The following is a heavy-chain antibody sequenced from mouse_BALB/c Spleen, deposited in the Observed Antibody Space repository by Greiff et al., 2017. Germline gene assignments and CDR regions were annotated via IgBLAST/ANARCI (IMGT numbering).Heavy chain of an antibody. CDR1: GFTFSDYY. D-gene: IGHD2-4*01. Sequence: EVKVVESGGGLVKPGGSLKLSCAASGFTFSDYYMYWVRQTPEKRLEWVATISDGGSYTYYPDSVKGRFTISRDNAKNNLYLQMSSVKSEDTAMYYCARAFYYDYGFAYWGQGTLVTVSA. CDR3: ARAFYYDYGFAY. J-gene: IGHJ3*01. CDR2: ISDGGSYT. V-gene: IGHV5-4*02.